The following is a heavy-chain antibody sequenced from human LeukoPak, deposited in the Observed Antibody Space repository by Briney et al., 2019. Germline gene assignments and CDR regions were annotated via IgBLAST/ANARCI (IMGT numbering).Heavy chain of an antibody. CDR3: AQLGEQLARNNWFDP. J-gene: IGHJ5*02. Sequence: GGSLRLSCAASGFTFSSYAMSWVRQAPGKGLEWVSAISGSGGSTYYADSVKGRFTISRDNPKNTLYLQMNSLRAEDTAVYYCAQLGEQLARNNWFDPWGQGTLVTVSS. D-gene: IGHD6-6*01. V-gene: IGHV3-23*01. CDR2: ISGSGGST. CDR1: GFTFSSYA.